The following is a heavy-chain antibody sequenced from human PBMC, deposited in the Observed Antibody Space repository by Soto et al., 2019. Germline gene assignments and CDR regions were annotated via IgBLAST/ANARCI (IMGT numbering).Heavy chain of an antibody. V-gene: IGHV3-23*01. CDR3: AKNYHRAGRGADDY. CDR1: GFTFSSYA. J-gene: IGHJ4*02. Sequence: EVQLLESGGGLVQPGGSLRLSCAASGFTFSSYAMSWVRQAPGKGLEWASAISGSGGSTYYADSVKGRFTISRDNSKNTLYLQMNSLRAEDTAVYYCAKNYHRAGRGADDYWGQGTLVTVSS. D-gene: IGHD1-1*01. CDR2: ISGSGGST.